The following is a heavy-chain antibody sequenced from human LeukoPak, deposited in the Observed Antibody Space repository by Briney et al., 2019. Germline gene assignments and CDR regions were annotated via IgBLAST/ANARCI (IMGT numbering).Heavy chain of an antibody. CDR2: ISSSSGTI. CDR3: ARDLNHYDSSGYYPR. D-gene: IGHD3-22*01. CDR1: GFTFSSNS. Sequence: GGSLRLSCAASGFTFSSNSMNWVRQAPGKGLEWVSYISSSSGTIYYADSVKGRFTISRDNAENSLYLQINSLRDEDTAVYYCARDLNHYDSSGYYPRWGQGTLVTVSS. J-gene: IGHJ4*02. V-gene: IGHV3-48*02.